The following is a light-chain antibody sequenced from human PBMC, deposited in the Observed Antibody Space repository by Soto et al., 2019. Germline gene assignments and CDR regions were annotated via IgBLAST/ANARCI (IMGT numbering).Light chain of an antibody. Sequence: EIVMTQSPATLSVSPGERATLSCRASQSVSSKLAWYQQKPGQAPRLLIYGASTMATGIPARFSGSGSGTEFTLTISSLQSEDFAVYYCQQYNNWPPYTFGQGTKLEIK. V-gene: IGKV3-15*01. CDR3: QQYNNWPPYT. CDR2: GAS. J-gene: IGKJ2*01. CDR1: QSVSSK.